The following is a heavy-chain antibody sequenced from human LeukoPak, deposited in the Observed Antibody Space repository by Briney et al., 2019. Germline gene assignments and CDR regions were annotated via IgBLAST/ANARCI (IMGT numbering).Heavy chain of an antibody. CDR3: AKDLDGYNEQGIDY. CDR1: GFTFSSYA. D-gene: IGHD5-24*01. V-gene: IGHV3-23*01. Sequence: GGSLRLSCAASGFTFSSYAMSWVRQAPGKGLEWVSAISGSGGSTYYADSVKGRFTISRDNSKNTLYLQMNSLRAEGTAVYYCAKDLDGYNEQGIDYWGQGTLVTVSS. CDR2: ISGSGGST. J-gene: IGHJ4*02.